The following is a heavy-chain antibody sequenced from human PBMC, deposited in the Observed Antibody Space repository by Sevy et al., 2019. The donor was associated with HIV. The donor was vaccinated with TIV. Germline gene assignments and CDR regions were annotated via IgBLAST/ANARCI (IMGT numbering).Heavy chain of an antibody. V-gene: IGHV4-34*01. CDR3: AGVRPRGEFDSCGYVFDS. J-gene: IGHJ4*02. D-gene: IGHD3-22*01. CDR1: GASFRNFY. Sequence: SETLSLTCAVYGASFRNFYWSWIRQSPGKGLEWIGEIHHSGTTNFNPSLESRVTMSEDKSKSQFSVNLRSVTAADTVVDYGAGVRPRGEFDSCGYVFDSWGPGTLVTVSS. CDR2: IHHSGTT.